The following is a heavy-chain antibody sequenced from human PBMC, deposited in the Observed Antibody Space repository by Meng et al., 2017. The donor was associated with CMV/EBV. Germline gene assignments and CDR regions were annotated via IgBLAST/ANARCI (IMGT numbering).Heavy chain of an antibody. J-gene: IGHJ4*02. Sequence: ASVKVSCKASGYTFTGYYMHWVRQAPGQGLEWMGWINPNSGGTNYAQKFQGRVTMTRDTSISTAYMELSRLRSDDTAVYYCARYNYDSSGYRNWGQETLVTVSS. CDR1: GYTFTGYY. CDR3: ARYNYDSSGYRN. D-gene: IGHD3-22*01. V-gene: IGHV1-2*02. CDR2: INPNSGGT.